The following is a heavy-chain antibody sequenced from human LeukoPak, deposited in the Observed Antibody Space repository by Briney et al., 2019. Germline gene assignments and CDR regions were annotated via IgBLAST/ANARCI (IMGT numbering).Heavy chain of an antibody. Sequence: ASVKVSCKASGYTFTSYAMHWVRQAPAQRLEWMGWINAGNGNTKYSQEFQGRVTITRDTSASTAYMELSSLRSDDTAVYYCAREGEYSYGLDYWGQGTLVTVSS. CDR2: INAGNGNT. J-gene: IGHJ4*02. D-gene: IGHD5-18*01. CDR3: AREGEYSYGLDY. V-gene: IGHV1-3*01. CDR1: GYTFTSYA.